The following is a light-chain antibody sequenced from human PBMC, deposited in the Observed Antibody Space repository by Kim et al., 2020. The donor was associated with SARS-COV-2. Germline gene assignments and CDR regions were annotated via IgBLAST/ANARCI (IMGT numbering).Light chain of an antibody. CDR3: SSYTSSDTWV. CDR1: SRAVGAFNY. J-gene: IGLJ3*02. CDR2: AVS. V-gene: IGLV2-14*04. Sequence: GQTITVSCTGTSRAVGAFNYVSWYQQFPGKVPKLLIYAVSKRPSGVSDRFSGSKSGYTASLTISGLQAEDEADYYCSSYTSSDTWVFGGGTQLTVL.